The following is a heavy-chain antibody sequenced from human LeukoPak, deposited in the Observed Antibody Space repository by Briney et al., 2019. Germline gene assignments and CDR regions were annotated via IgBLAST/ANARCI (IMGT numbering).Heavy chain of an antibody. Sequence: GGSLRLSCAASGFTFSSYAMSWVRQAPGKGLEWVSVISGSGGSTYYADSVKGRFTISRDNSKNTLYLQMNSLRAEDTAVYYCARDATQIQVWFDGYSDHWGQGTLVTVSS. V-gene: IGHV3-23*01. CDR1: GFTFSSYA. D-gene: IGHD2-21*01. CDR2: ISGSGGST. CDR3: ARDATQIQVWFDGYSDH. J-gene: IGHJ4*02.